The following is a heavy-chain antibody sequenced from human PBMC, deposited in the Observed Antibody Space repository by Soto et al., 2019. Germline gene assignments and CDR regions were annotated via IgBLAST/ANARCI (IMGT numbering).Heavy chain of an antibody. D-gene: IGHD3-10*01. V-gene: IGHV3-33*01. Sequence: SLRLSCAPSGFTFSTYGMHWVRQAPGKGLEWVAVIWYDGSNQYYADSVKGRFTISRDNSKNMLYLQMNSLRAEDTAVYYCARDLAAFNYGSAYFDYWGQGTPVTVSS. J-gene: IGHJ4*02. CDR2: IWYDGSNQ. CDR1: GFTFSTYG. CDR3: ARDLAAFNYGSAYFDY.